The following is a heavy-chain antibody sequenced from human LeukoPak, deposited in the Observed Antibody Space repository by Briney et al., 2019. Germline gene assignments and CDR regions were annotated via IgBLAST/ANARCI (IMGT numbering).Heavy chain of an antibody. CDR3: ARDPPGVRYGRPIFDF. CDR2: INPNSGGT. CDR1: GYTFASYY. D-gene: IGHD2-8*01. Sequence: ASVKVPCKASGYTFASYYMHWVRQAPGQGLEWMGWINPNSGGTNYAQKFQGRVTMTRDKSISTAYMELYSLRSDDTAVYYCARDPPGVRYGRPIFDFWGQGTLVTVSS. J-gene: IGHJ4*02. V-gene: IGHV1-2*02.